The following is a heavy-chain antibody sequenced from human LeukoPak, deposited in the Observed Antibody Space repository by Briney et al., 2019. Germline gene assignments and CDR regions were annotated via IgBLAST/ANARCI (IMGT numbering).Heavy chain of an antibody. CDR1: GFNSSASL. D-gene: IGHD2-8*02. Sequence: GGSLRLSCATTGFNSSASLMTWVRQAPGKGLEWVANIRTDGSDKSYVDSVKSRYTIYRDNAKNSLQIEMNSPRAEDTALYYCKTNTGDYWGQGTLVTVSS. J-gene: IGHJ4*02. CDR3: KTNTGDY. V-gene: IGHV3-7*03. CDR2: IRTDGSDK.